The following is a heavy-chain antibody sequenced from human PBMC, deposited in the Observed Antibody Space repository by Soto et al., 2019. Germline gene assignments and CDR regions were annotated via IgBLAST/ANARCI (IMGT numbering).Heavy chain of an antibody. CDR3: ARGRPIFSYYYYGMDV. J-gene: IGHJ6*02. Sequence: QVQLVESGGGVVQPGRSLRLSCAASGFTFSSYAMHWVRQAPGKGLEWVAVISYDGSNKYYADSVKGRFTISRDNSKNTLYLQMNSLRAEDTAVYYCARGRPIFSYYYYGMDVWGQGTTVTVSS. CDR2: ISYDGSNK. D-gene: IGHD3-3*02. CDR1: GFTFSSYA. V-gene: IGHV3-30-3*01.